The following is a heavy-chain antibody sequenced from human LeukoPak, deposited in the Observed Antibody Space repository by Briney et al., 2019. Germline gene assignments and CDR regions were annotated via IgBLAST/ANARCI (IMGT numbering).Heavy chain of an antibody. V-gene: IGHV3-48*04. CDR1: GFTFSSYA. CDR3: ARVRNPGYCSTARCYVGY. CDR2: ISSSSDTI. J-gene: IGHJ4*02. Sequence: GGSLRLSCAASGFTFSSYAMTWIRQAPGKGLEWVSYISSSSDTIYYADSVKGRFTISRDNADNSVYLQMNSLRAEDTALYYCARVRNPGYCSTARCYVGYWGQGTLVTVSS. D-gene: IGHD2-2*01.